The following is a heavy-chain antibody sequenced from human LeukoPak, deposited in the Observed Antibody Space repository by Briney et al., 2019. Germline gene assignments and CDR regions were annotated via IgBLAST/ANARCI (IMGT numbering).Heavy chain of an antibody. Sequence: PGGSLRLSCAASGFTFSSYWMSWVRQAPGRGLEWVANIKQDGSEKYYVDSVKGRFTISRDNAKNSLYVQMNSLRAEDTAVYYCARDLFLRGATTGFDYWGQGTLVTVSS. V-gene: IGHV3-7*01. CDR3: ARDLFLRGATTGFDY. D-gene: IGHD1-26*01. CDR2: IKQDGSEK. CDR1: GFTFSSYW. J-gene: IGHJ4*02.